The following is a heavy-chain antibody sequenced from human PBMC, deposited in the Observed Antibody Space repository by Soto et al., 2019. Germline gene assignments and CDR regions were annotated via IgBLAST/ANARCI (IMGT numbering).Heavy chain of an antibody. Sequence: ASVKVSCKASGYTFTSYAMNWVRQAPGQGLEWMGWINTNTGNPTYAQGFTGRFVFSLDTSVSTAYLQISSLKAEDTAVYYCARDYDFWSGYYTGNDAFDIWGQGTMVTVSS. J-gene: IGHJ3*02. CDR2: INTNTGNP. V-gene: IGHV7-4-1*02. CDR1: GYTFTSYA. CDR3: ARDYDFWSGYYTGNDAFDI. D-gene: IGHD3-3*01.